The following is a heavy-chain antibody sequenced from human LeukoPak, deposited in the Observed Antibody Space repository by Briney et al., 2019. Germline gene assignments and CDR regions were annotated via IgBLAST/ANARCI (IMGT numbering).Heavy chain of an antibody. Sequence: GGSLRLSCVASGFTFSSFGMHWVRQAPGKGLEWVAVISYDGNNKYYADSVKGRFTISRDNSKNTLYLQMNSLRAEDTAVYYCAKDRCSNGIGCYYYYMDVWGKGTTVTISS. V-gene: IGHV3-30*18. D-gene: IGHD2-8*01. J-gene: IGHJ6*03. CDR2: ISYDGNNK. CDR1: GFTFSSFG. CDR3: AKDRCSNGIGCYYYYMDV.